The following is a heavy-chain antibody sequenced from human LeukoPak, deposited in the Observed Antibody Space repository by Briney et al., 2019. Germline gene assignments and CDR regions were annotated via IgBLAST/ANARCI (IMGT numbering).Heavy chain of an antibody. CDR3: AREVIVATGGYYGMDV. J-gene: IGHJ6*04. D-gene: IGHD5-12*01. CDR1: GFTFSSYG. V-gene: IGHV3-33*01. CDR2: IWYDGSNK. Sequence: GGSLRLSCAASGFTFSSYGMHWVRQAPGKGLEGVAVIWYDGSNKYYADSVKGRFTISSDNSKNTLYLQMNSLRAEDTAVYYCAREVIVATGGYYGMDVWGKGTTVTVSS.